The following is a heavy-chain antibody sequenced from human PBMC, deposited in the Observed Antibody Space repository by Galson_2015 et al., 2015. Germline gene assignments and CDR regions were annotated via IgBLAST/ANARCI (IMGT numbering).Heavy chain of an antibody. CDR3: ARDWQQQLVRGWFDP. CDR1: GFTFSSYW. V-gene: IGHV3-7*03. Sequence: SLRLSCAASGFTFSSYWMSWVRQAPGKGLEWVANIKQDGSEKYYVDSVKGRFTISRDNAKNSLYLQMNSLRAEDTAVYYCARDWQQQLVRGWFDPWGQGTLVTVSS. D-gene: IGHD6-13*01. J-gene: IGHJ5*02. CDR2: IKQDGSEK.